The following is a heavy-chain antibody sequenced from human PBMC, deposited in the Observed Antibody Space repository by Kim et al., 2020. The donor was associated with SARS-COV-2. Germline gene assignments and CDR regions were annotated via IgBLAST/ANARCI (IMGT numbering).Heavy chain of an antibody. CDR3: AREGSLGYCSSTSCSMPDC. Sequence: ASVKVSCKASGYTFTSYYMPWVRQAPGQGLEWMGIINPSGGSTSYAQKFQGRVTMTRDTSTSTVYMELSSLRSEDTAVYYCAREGSLGYCSSTSCSMPDCWGQGTLVTVSS. J-gene: IGHJ4*02. CDR2: INPSGGST. V-gene: IGHV1-46*01. CDR1: GYTFTSYY. D-gene: IGHD2-2*01.